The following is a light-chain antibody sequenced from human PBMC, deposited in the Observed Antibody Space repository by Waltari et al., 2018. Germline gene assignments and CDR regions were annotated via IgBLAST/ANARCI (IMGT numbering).Light chain of an antibody. CDR1: SRYVGNYNL. CDR2: DGS. J-gene: IGLJ3*02. CDR3: CSYAGSSTLV. Sequence: QSALTQPASAPGSPGQSITIPCTGTSRYVGNYNLVYWYQQHPGKAPKLMIYDGSKRPLGVSNRFSGSKSGNTASLTISGLQAEDEADYYCCSYAGSSTLVFGGGTKLTVL. V-gene: IGLV2-23*01.